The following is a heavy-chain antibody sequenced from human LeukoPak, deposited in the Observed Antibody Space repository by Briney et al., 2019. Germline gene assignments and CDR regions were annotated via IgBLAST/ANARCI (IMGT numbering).Heavy chain of an antibody. J-gene: IGHJ3*02. V-gene: IGHV3-30-3*01. CDR2: ISCDGSNE. D-gene: IGHD3-22*01. CDR3: ARDREDYYDTWGAFDI. CDR1: GFTFSSYA. Sequence: GGSLRLSCAASGFTFSSYAMHWVRQAPGKGLEWVAVISCDGSNEYYADSVKGRFTISRDNSKNTLYLQMNSLRAEDTAVYYCARDREDYYDTWGAFDIWGQGTMVTVSS.